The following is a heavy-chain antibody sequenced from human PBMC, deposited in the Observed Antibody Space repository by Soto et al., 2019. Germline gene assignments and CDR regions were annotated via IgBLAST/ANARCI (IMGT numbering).Heavy chain of an antibody. J-gene: IGHJ3*02. D-gene: IGHD3-22*01. Sequence: PGGSLRLSCAASGFTFSSYWMSWVRQAPGKGLEWVANIKQDGSEKYYVDSVKGQFTISRDNAKNSLYLQMNSLRAEDTAVYYCARGTIPYYYDSSGYSNAFDIWGQGTMVTVSS. CDR3: ARGTIPYYYDSSGYSNAFDI. CDR1: GFTFSSYW. CDR2: IKQDGSEK. V-gene: IGHV3-7*03.